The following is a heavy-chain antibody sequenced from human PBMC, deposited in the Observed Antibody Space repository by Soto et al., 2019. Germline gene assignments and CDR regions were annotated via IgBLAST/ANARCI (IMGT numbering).Heavy chain of an antibody. D-gene: IGHD6-6*01. J-gene: IGHJ4*02. CDR1: GFTFSDHY. V-gene: IGHV3-11*01. CDR2: ISHRSLTI. CDR3: ARGGGSSPFDY. Sequence: GGSLRLSCAASGFTFSDHYMAWFRQTPERGLEWLAYISHRSLTIYHARSVKDRFTISRDDATDSIYLQMNNLRVEDTAVYFCARGGGSSPFDYWGQGTVVTVSS.